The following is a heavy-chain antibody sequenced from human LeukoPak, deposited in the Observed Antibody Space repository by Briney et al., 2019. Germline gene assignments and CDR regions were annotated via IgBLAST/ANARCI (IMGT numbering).Heavy chain of an antibody. CDR3: ARVSGSYYNVGYYYYMDV. J-gene: IGHJ6*03. CDR1: GFTFDDYG. V-gene: IGHV3-20*04. D-gene: IGHD3-10*01. Sequence: GGSLRLSCAASGFTFDDYGMSWVRQAPGKGLEWVSGINWNGGSTVYADSVKGRFTISRDNAKNSLYLQMNSLRAEDTALYYCARVSGSYYNVGYYYYMDVWGKGTTVTVSS. CDR2: INWNGGST.